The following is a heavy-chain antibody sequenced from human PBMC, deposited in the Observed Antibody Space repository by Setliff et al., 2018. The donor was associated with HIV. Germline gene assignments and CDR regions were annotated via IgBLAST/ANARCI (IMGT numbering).Heavy chain of an antibody. D-gene: IGHD6-19*01. CDR1: GFTFSSYA. V-gene: IGHV3-30*04. CDR3: ARDNEQWLAYYYYYGVDV. CDR2: ISYDGSNK. Sequence: PGESLKISCAASGFTFSSYAMHWVRQAPGKGLEWVAVISYDGSNKYYADSVKGRFTISRDNSKNTLYLQMNSLRAEDTAVYYCARDNEQWLAYYYYYGVDVWGQGTTVTVSS. J-gene: IGHJ6*02.